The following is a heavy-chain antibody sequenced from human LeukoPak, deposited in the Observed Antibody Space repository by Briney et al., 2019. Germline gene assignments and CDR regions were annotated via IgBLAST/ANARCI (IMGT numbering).Heavy chain of an antibody. V-gene: IGHV3-21*04. CDR2: ISSSSSYI. CDR1: GFTFSSYN. J-gene: IGHJ4*02. CDR3: AKSFGPVIAAAGTGAD. Sequence: GGSLRLSCAASGFTFSSYNMNWVRQAPGKGLELVSSISSSSSYIYYADSVKGRFTISRDNAKNSLFLQMNSLRAEDTAVYYCAKSFGPVIAAAGTGADWGQGTLVTVSS. D-gene: IGHD6-13*01.